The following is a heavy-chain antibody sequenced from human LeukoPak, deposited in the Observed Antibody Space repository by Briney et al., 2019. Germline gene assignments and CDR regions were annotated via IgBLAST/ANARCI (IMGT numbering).Heavy chain of an antibody. CDR3: ARAITIFGVVTTANYFDY. D-gene: IGHD3-3*01. Sequence: SETLSLTCTVSGYSISSGYYWGWIRQPPGKGLEWIGSIYHSGSTYYNPSLKSRVTISVDTSKNQFSLKLSSVTAADTAVYYCARAITIFGVVTTANYFDYWGQGTLVTVSS. CDR1: GYSISSGYY. J-gene: IGHJ4*02. V-gene: IGHV4-38-2*02. CDR2: IYHSGST.